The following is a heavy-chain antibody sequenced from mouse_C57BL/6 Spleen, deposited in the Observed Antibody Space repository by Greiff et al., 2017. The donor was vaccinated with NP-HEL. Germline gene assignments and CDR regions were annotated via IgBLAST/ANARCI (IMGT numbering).Heavy chain of an antibody. CDR3: ASNYYDSSLDY. J-gene: IGHJ2*01. D-gene: IGHD1-1*01. Sequence: VQLKESGGGLVKPGGSLKLSCAASGFTFSSYTMSWVRQTPEKRLEWVATISGGGGNTYYPDSVKGRFTISRDNAKNTLYLQMSSLRSEDTALYYCASNYYDSSLDYWGQGTTLTVSS. CDR2: ISGGGGNT. V-gene: IGHV5-9*01. CDR1: GFTFSSYT.